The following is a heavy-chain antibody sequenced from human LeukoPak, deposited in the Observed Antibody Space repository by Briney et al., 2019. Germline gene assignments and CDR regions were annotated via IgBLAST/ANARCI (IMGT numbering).Heavy chain of an antibody. J-gene: IGHJ4*02. D-gene: IGHD2-2*01. CDR2: ISGDGGST. CDR3: ARDLAYCSSTSCYQAGY. Sequence: GGSLRLSCAASGFTFDDYAMHWVRQAPGKGLEWVSLISGDGGSTYYADSVKGRFTISRDNSKNSLYLQMNSLRAEDTAVYYCARDLAYCSSTSCYQAGYWGQGTLVTVSS. CDR1: GFTFDDYA. V-gene: IGHV3-43*02.